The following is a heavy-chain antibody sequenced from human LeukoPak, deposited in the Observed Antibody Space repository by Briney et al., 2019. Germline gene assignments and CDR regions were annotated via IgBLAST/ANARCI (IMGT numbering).Heavy chain of an antibody. CDR3: ARGRIQLWSYYFDY. V-gene: IGHV4-34*01. CDR1: GGSFSGYY. Sequence: PSETLSLTCAVYGGSFSGYYWSWIRQPPGKGLEWIGEINHSGSTNYNPSLESRVTISVDTSKNQFSLKLSSVTAADTAVYYCARGRIQLWSYYFDYWGQGTLVTVSS. CDR2: INHSGST. J-gene: IGHJ4*02. D-gene: IGHD5-18*01.